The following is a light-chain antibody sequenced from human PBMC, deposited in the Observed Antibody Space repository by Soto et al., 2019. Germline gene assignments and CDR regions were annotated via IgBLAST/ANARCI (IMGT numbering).Light chain of an antibody. V-gene: IGKV3-20*01. CDR2: GAS. J-gene: IGKJ5*01. CDR1: QSVNTNS. Sequence: EIVLTQSPGTLSLSPGERASLSCRASQSVNTNSLAWYQQKPGQAPRLLIYGASNRATVIPDRFSGSGSGTDFTLTISSLEPEDFALYYCQQYGRSITFGQGTRLEI. CDR3: QQYGRSIT.